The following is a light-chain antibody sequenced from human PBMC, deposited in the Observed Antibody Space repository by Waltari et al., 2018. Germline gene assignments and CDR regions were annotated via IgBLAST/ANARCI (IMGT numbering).Light chain of an antibody. Sequence: QSALTQPASVSGSPGQSITISCTGTSSYVGGYNYVSWHQQHPGKAPKILIFNVSKRPSGVSTRFSGSKSGNTASLTISGLQAEDEAAYYCASYTTSSTYVLFGGGTTLTVL. CDR2: NVS. CDR1: SSYVGGYNY. CDR3: ASYTTSSTYVL. J-gene: IGLJ2*01. V-gene: IGLV2-14*03.